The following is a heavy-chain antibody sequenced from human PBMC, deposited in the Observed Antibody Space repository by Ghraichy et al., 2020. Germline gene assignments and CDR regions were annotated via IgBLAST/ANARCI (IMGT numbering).Heavy chain of an antibody. D-gene: IGHD2/OR15-2a*01. V-gene: IGHV3-23*01. Sequence: GGSLRLSCAASGFTFNNYAMAWVRQAPGKGLEWVSSIGGSGDTTYYADSLKGRFTISRDNSKNTAYLQMNSLRAEDTAVYYCARVIDVASFTYFFDYWGQGTLVTVSS. CDR2: IGGSGDTT. CDR1: GFTFNNYA. CDR3: ARVIDVASFTYFFDY. J-gene: IGHJ4*01.